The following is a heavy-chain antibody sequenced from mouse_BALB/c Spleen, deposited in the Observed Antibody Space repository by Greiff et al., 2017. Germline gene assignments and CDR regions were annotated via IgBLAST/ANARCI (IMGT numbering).Heavy chain of an antibody. CDR3: ARLGSYAMDY. V-gene: IGHV5-9-3*01. Sequence: EVHLVESGGGLVKPGGSLKLSCAASGFTFSSYAMSWVRQTPEKRLEWVATISSGGSYTYYPDSVKGRFTISRDNAKNTLYLQMSSLRSEDTAMYYCARLGSYAMDYWGQGTSVTVSS. J-gene: IGHJ4*01. CDR1: GFTFSSYA. D-gene: IGHD4-1*01. CDR2: ISSGGSYT.